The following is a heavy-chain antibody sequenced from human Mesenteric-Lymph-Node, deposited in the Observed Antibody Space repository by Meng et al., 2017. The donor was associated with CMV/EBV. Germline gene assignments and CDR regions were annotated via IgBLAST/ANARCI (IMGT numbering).Heavy chain of an antibody. Sequence: KVSCKASGGTFSSYAISWVRQAPGQGLEWMGGIIPIFGTANYAQKFQGRVTITADESTSTAYMELSRLRSDDTAVYYCASSGSGSYFYWGQGTLVTVSS. CDR3: ASSGSGSYFY. D-gene: IGHD3-10*01. CDR1: GGTFSSYA. V-gene: IGHV1-69*01. J-gene: IGHJ4*02. CDR2: IIPIFGTA.